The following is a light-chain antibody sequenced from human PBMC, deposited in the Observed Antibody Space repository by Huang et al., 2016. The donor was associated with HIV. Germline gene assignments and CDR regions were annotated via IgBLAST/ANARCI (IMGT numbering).Light chain of an antibody. J-gene: IGKJ2*01. V-gene: IGKV3-11*01. Sequence: EIVLTQSPATLSLSPGERATLSCRASQTINSRLAWYQQKPGQAPRLLIYDASKRVTGIPARFSGSGSGTDFTLTISSLEPEDFAVYYCQRYTFGQGTKLEIK. CDR2: DAS. CDR3: QRYT. CDR1: QTINSR.